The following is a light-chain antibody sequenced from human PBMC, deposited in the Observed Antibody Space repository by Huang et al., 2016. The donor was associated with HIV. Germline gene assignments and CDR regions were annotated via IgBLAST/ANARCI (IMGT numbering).Light chain of an antibody. V-gene: IGKV3-15*01. J-gene: IGKJ2*01. Sequence: EMVMTQSPATLSVSPGERATLSCRASQSISSNLAWYQQKPGQAPRLLIYGASTRANGIPAKFSGSGSGTEFTLTISSLQSEDFAVYYCQQYNNWPPYTFGQGTKLEIK. CDR2: GAS. CDR1: QSISSN. CDR3: QQYNNWPPYT.